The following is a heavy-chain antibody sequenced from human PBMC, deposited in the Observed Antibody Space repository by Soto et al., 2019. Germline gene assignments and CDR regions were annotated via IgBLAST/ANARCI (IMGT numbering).Heavy chain of an antibody. D-gene: IGHD1-26*01. CDR1: GGSFSGYY. CDR3: ARAPRSGSYYFDY. V-gene: IGHV4-34*01. J-gene: IGHJ4*02. CDR2: INHSEST. Sequence: SETLSLTCAVYGGSFSGYYWSWIRQPPGKGLEWIGEINHSESTNYNPSLKSRVTISVDTSKNQFSLKLSSVTAADTAVYYCARAPRSGSYYFDYWGQGTLVTVSS.